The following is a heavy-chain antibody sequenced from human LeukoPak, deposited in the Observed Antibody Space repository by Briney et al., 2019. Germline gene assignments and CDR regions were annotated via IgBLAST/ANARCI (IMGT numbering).Heavy chain of an antibody. V-gene: IGHV3-30-3*01. D-gene: IGHD3-9*01. Sequence: PGGSLRLSCAASGFTFSSYAMHWVRQAPGKGLEWVAVISYDGSNKYYADSVKGRFTISRDNSKNTLYLQMNSLRAEDTAVYYCARDLKPRLRYFEERPNWFDPWGQGTLVTVSS. J-gene: IGHJ5*02. CDR3: ARDLKPRLRYFEERPNWFDP. CDR1: GFTFSSYA. CDR2: ISYDGSNK.